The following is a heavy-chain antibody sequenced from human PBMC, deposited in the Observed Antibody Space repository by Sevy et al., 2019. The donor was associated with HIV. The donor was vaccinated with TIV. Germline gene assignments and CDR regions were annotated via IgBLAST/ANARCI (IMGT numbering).Heavy chain of an antibody. J-gene: IGHJ4*02. Sequence: SETLSLTCTVSGGSITSLYWNWIRQPPGKGLEWIANIYYNGHINYNPSLKNRVTLSLDTSKNQYSLRLSSVSAADTAMYYCAGENAWGRGYSWGQGTLVTVSS. CDR2: IYYNGHI. CDR1: GGSITSLY. D-gene: IGHD1-26*01. CDR3: AGENAWGRGYS. V-gene: IGHV4-59*08.